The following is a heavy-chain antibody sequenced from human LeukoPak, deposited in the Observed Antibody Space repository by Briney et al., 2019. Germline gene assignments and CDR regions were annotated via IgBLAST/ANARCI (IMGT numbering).Heavy chain of an antibody. CDR3: ARDWFGVDAFDI. CDR2: INPSGGST. D-gene: IGHD2-8*01. J-gene: IGHJ3*02. Sequence: ASVKVSCKASGYTFTSYYMHWVRQAPGQGLEWMGIINPSGGSTSYAQKFQGRVTMNRDTSTSTVYMELSSLRSEDTAVYYCARDWFGVDAFDIWGQGTMVTVSS. V-gene: IGHV1-46*01. CDR1: GYTFTSYY.